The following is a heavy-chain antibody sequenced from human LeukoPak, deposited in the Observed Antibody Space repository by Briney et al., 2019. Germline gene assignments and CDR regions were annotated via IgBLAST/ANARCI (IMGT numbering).Heavy chain of an antibody. J-gene: IGHJ4*02. Sequence: GGSLRLSCAASGFTFSSYAMHWVRQAPGKGLEYVSSISSNGGSTYYANSVKGRFTISRDNSKNTLYLQMGSLRAEDMAVYYCARVGPYGGYVYWGQGTLVTVSS. CDR1: GFTFSSYA. CDR3: ARVGPYGGYVY. V-gene: IGHV3-64*01. D-gene: IGHD5-12*01. CDR2: ISSNGGST.